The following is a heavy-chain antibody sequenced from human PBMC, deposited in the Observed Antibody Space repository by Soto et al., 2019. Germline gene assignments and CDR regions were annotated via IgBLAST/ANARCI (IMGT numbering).Heavy chain of an antibody. V-gene: IGHV1-8*01. J-gene: IGHJ4*02. CDR1: GYTFTSYD. CDR2: MNPNSGNT. D-gene: IGHD6-6*01. Sequence: ASVKVSCKASGYTFTSYDINWVRQATGQGLEWMGWMNPNSGNTGYAQKFQGRVTMTRNTSISTAFMELSSLRSEDTAVYYCARGVVSSSSVDYWGQGTLVTVSS. CDR3: ARGVVSSSSVDY.